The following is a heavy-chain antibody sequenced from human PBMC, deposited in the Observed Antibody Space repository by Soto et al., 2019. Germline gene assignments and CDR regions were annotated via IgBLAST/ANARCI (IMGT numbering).Heavy chain of an antibody. CDR2: IYPGDSDT. CDR3: ARPGRWDEPFYGMDV. D-gene: IGHD1-26*01. CDR1: GYSFTSYW. V-gene: IGHV5-51*01. J-gene: IGHJ6*02. Sequence: PGESLKISCKGSGYSFTSYWIGWVRQMPGKGLEWMGIIYPGDSDTRYSPSFQGQVTISADKSISTAYLQWSSLKASDTAMYYCARPGRWDEPFYGMDVWGQGTTVTVCS.